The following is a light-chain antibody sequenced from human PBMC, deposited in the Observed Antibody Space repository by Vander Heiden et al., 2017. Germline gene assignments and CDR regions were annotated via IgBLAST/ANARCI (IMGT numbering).Light chain of an antibody. CDR2: WAS. V-gene: IGKV4-1*01. CDR3: LLDYTTRKA. CDR1: QSVLYSSNNKNY. Sequence: DIVMTQSPDSLAVSLGERATINCKSSQSVLYSSNNKNYLAWYQQKPVQPPKLLIYWASTRESGVPDRFSASASGTDFTLRMSSLQAEDMAVYYCLLDYTTRKAFGQGTRLEIK. J-gene: IGKJ1*01.